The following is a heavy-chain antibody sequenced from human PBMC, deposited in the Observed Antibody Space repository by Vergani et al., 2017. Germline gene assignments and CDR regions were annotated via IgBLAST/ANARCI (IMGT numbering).Heavy chain of an antibody. D-gene: IGHD6-6*01. V-gene: IGHV4-4*07. CDR1: GGSISPYY. Sequence: QVQLQESGPGLVKPSETLSLTCIVSGGSISPYYWSWIRQPAGKGLERIGRIYTIESTNYNPPLKSRVTMSVDTSKNQFSLKLSSVTAADTAVYYCAREYSSSVGFLAYWGQGTLVTVSS. CDR3: AREYSSSVGFLAY. J-gene: IGHJ4*02. CDR2: IYTIEST.